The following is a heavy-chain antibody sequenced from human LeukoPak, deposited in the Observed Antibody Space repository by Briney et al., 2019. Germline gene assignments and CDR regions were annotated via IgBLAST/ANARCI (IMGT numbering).Heavy chain of an antibody. CDR1: GGSISSGYY. CDR2: IHHRGSA. Sequence: SETLSLTCTVSGGSISSGYYWGWIRQPPGKGLEWIGIIHHRGSASYNPSLKSRVTMSVDTSKSQFSLKLSSVTAADTAVYYCARATGISYDSSGFSDYWGQGTLVTVSS. V-gene: IGHV4-38-2*02. D-gene: IGHD3-22*01. J-gene: IGHJ4*02. CDR3: ARATGISYDSSGFSDY.